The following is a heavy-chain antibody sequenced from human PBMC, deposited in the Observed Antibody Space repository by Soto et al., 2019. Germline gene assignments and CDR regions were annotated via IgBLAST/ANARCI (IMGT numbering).Heavy chain of an antibody. V-gene: IGHV4-30-4*01. CDR1: GGSISSGDYY. Sequence: SETLSLTCSVSGGSISSGDYYWSWIRQPPGKGLEWIGYIYYSGSTYYNPSLKSRVTISVDTSKNQFSLRLSSVTAADTAVYYCAIVIASRRSFDYWGQGTLVTVSS. CDR2: IYYSGST. CDR3: AIVIASRRSFDY. J-gene: IGHJ4*02. D-gene: IGHD2-21*01.